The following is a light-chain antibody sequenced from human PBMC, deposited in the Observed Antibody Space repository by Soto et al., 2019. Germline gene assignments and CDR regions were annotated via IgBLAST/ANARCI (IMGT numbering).Light chain of an antibody. J-gene: IGKJ1*01. CDR2: WAS. Sequence: DIVMTQSPDSLAVSLGERASINCKSSQSVLYNSNNKNFLAWYQQKPGQPPKLLIYWASTRESGVPDRFSGSGSGKDFTLTISSLQAEDVAVYYCQQYYTNPGTFGQGTKVEIK. CDR3: QQYYTNPGT. V-gene: IGKV4-1*01. CDR1: QSVLYNSNNKNF.